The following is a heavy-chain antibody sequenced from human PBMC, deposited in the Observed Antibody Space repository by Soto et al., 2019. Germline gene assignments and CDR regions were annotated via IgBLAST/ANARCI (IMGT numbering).Heavy chain of an antibody. J-gene: IGHJ6*02. D-gene: IGHD3-9*01. CDR3: AKLTGYSNYYYYYGMDV. Sequence: GGSLRLSCAASGFTFSSYGMHWVRQAPGKGLEWVAVISYDGSNKYYADSVKGRFTISRDNSKNTLYLQMNSLRAEDTAVYYCAKLTGYSNYYYYYGMDVWGQGTTVTVSS. CDR2: ISYDGSNK. CDR1: GFTFSSYG. V-gene: IGHV3-30*18.